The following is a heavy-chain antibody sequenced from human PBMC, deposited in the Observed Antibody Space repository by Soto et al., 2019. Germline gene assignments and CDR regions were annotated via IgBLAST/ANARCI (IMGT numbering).Heavy chain of an antibody. V-gene: IGHV1-8*01. CDR3: ARVTGVITIFDYYYYYMDV. CDR1: GYTFTSYY. D-gene: IGHD3-3*01. Sequence: ASVKVSCKASGYTFTSYYINWVRQATGQGLEWMGWMNTTSGNTGYAQKFQGRVTKPRNTSISTAYMELSSQRSEDTAVYYCARVTGVITIFDYYYYYMDVWGKGTTVTASS. CDR2: MNTTSGNT. J-gene: IGHJ6*03.